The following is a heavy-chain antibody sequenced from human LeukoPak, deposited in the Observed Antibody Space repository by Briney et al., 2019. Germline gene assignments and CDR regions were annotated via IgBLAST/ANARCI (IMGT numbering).Heavy chain of an antibody. Sequence: ASVKVSCKASGYNFISYYMHWVRQAPGQGLEWMGIINPSGGSTSYAQKFQDRVTMTRDTSTSTVYMELSSLKSEDTAVYYCAREDVVLVDAVLYQYYGMDVWGQGTTVTVSS. J-gene: IGHJ6*02. V-gene: IGHV1-46*01. CDR2: INPSGGST. D-gene: IGHD2-2*02. CDR1: GYNFISYY. CDR3: AREDVVLVDAVLYQYYGMDV.